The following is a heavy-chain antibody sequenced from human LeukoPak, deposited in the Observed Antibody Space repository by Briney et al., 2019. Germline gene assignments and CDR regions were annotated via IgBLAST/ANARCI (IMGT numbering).Heavy chain of an antibody. V-gene: IGHV4-59*01. Sequence: PPETLSLTCTVSGGSISSYYWSWIRQPPGKGLEWIGFIYYSGSANYNPSLRSRVTISVDTSKNQFSLKLTSVTAADTAVYYCARTGVVATSYFFDYWGHGTLVTASS. J-gene: IGHJ4*01. D-gene: IGHD5-12*01. CDR3: ARTGVVATSYFFDY. CDR1: GGSISSYY. CDR2: IYYSGSA.